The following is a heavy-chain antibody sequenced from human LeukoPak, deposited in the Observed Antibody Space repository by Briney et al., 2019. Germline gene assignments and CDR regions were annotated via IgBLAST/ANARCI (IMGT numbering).Heavy chain of an antibody. CDR3: ARDPSQRQYQLLLSRLYYYGMDV. J-gene: IGHJ6*02. CDR2: ISSSGSTI. D-gene: IGHD2-2*01. V-gene: IGHV3-48*03. Sequence: GGSLRLSCAASGFTFSSYEMNWVRQAPGKGLEWVSYISSSGSTIYYADSVKGRFTISRDNAKNSLYLQMNSLRAEDTAVYYCARDPSQRQYQLLLSRLYYYGMDVWGQGTTVTVSS. CDR1: GFTFSSYE.